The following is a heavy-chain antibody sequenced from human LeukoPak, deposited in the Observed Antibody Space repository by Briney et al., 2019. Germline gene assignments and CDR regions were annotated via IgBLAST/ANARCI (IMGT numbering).Heavy chain of an antibody. D-gene: IGHD6-19*01. CDR3: ARGPNRIYSSGWYWDFFDY. CDR2: IYYSGST. Sequence: SETLSLTCTVSGGSISSSSYYWGWIRQPPGKGLEWIGYIYYSGSTNYNPSLKSRVTISVDTSKNQFSLKLSSVTAADTAVYYCARGPNRIYSSGWYWDFFDYWGQGTLATVSS. V-gene: IGHV4-61*05. CDR1: GGSISSSSYY. J-gene: IGHJ4*02.